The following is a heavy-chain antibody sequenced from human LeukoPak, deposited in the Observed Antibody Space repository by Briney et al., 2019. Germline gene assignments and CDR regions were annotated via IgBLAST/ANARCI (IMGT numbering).Heavy chain of an antibody. J-gene: IGHJ3*02. D-gene: IGHD1-14*01. CDR3: ARYKSVGAFDI. CDR1: GGSISSGGYY. V-gene: IGHV4-31*03. CDR2: VYYSGST. Sequence: SQTLSLTCTVSGGSISSGGYYWSWIRQHPGKGLEWIGYVYYSGSTYYNRSLKSRVTISVDTSKNHFSLKMTSMAAADTAVYYCARYKSVGAFDIWGQGTMVTVSS.